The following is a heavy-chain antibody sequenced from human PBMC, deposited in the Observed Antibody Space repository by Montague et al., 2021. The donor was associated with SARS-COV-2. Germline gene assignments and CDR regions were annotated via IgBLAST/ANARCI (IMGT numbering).Heavy chain of an antibody. Sequence: SETLSLTCTVSGGSVSSSGYYWGWIRQPPGKGLEWIGSIYFSGSSYYXXXLKSRVSISVDTSKNQFSLRLSSVTSADTAVYYCARHRRRGLVVAAPNWFDPWGQGTLVTVSS. J-gene: IGHJ5*02. V-gene: IGHV4-39*01. CDR1: GGSVSSSGYY. D-gene: IGHD2-15*01. CDR3: ARHRRRGLVVAAPNWFDP. CDR2: IYFSGSS.